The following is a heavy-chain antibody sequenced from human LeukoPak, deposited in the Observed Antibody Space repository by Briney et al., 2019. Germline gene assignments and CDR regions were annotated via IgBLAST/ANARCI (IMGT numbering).Heavy chain of an antibody. D-gene: IGHD6-13*01. CDR3: AREAGRSSWSGHTQYFDY. Sequence: GASVKVSCKASGGTFCSYAINWVRQAPGQGLEWMGGIIPIFGTANYAQKFQGRVTITADESTSTAYMELSSLRSEDTAVYYCAREAGRSSWSGHTQYFDYWGQGTLVTVSS. J-gene: IGHJ4*02. V-gene: IGHV1-69*13. CDR1: GGTFCSYA. CDR2: IIPIFGTA.